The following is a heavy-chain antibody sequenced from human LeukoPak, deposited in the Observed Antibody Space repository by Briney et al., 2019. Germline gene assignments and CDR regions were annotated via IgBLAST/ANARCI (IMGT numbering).Heavy chain of an antibody. CDR1: GDSISSGGYF. V-gene: IGHV4-31*03. D-gene: IGHD1-26*01. Sequence: SETLSLTCTVSGDSISSGGYFWTWIRQHPGKGLEWIGYIHYSGSTYYNPSLKSRVSISVDTSNNQFSLKLSSVTAADTAVYYCARDSGNYCFDYWGQGTLVTASS. J-gene: IGHJ4*02. CDR2: IHYSGST. CDR3: ARDSGNYCFDY.